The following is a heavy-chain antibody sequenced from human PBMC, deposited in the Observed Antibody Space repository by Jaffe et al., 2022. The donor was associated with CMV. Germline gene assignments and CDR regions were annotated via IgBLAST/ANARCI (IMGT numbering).Heavy chain of an antibody. V-gene: IGHV3-7*03. Sequence: EVQLMESGGGLVQPGGSLRLSCATSGFTFSMFWMGWVRQSPGKGLEWVANIEKGGREKYYVDSVKGRFTISRDNAKKSLDLQMDSLGVEDTAVYYCVRGFRDSDSSGVTFDHWGQGNLVSVSS. D-gene: IGHD1-26*01. CDR2: IEKGGREK. CDR3: VRGFRDSDSSGVTFDH. CDR1: GFTFSMFW. J-gene: IGHJ4*02.